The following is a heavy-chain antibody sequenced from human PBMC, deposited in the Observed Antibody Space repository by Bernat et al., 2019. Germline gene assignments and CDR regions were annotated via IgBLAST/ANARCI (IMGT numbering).Heavy chain of an antibody. CDR1: GYIFSNYA. J-gene: IGHJ4*02. D-gene: IGHD2-15*01. CDR2: INTNTGNP. CDR3: ARVLAPDCSGGSCYSLGVDY. V-gene: IGHV7-4-1*02. Sequence: QVRLVQSGSELKKPGASVKVSCKASGYIFSNYAMNWVRQAPGQGLAWMGWINTNTGNPMYAQGFTGRFVFSLDTSVSTAYLQISSLKAEDTAVYYCARVLAPDCSGGSCYSLGVDYWGQGTVVTVSS.